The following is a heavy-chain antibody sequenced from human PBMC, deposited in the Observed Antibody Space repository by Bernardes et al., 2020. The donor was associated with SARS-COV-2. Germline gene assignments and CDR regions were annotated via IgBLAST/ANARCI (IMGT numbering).Heavy chain of an antibody. J-gene: IGHJ4*02. V-gene: IGHV3-23*01. CDR2: ISGSGGST. Sequence: GGSLRLSCAASGFTFSSYAMSWVRQAPGKGLEWVSAISGSGGSTYYADSVKGRFTISRDNSKNTLYLQMNSLRAEDTAVYYCIAVSGDYEESHDYWGQGTLVTVSS. CDR1: GFTFSSYA. D-gene: IGHD4-17*01. CDR3: IAVSGDYEESHDY.